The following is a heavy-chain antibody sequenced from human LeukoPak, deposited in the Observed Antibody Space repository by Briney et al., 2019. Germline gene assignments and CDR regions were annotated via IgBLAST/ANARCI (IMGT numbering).Heavy chain of an antibody. CDR1: GFTFSSYG. V-gene: IGHV3-23*01. CDR3: AKWRLRYFDWLLDFDY. D-gene: IGHD3-9*01. Sequence: QSGGSLRLSCAASGFTFSSYGMSWVRQVPGKGLEWVSAISASGGSITYHADSVKGRFTISRDNSKNSLYLQMNSLRAEDTAVYYCAKWRLRYFDWLLDFDYWGQGTLVTVSS. CDR2: ISASGGSIT. J-gene: IGHJ4*02.